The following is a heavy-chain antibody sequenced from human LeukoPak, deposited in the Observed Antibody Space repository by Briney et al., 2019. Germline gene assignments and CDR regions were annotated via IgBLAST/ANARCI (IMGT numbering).Heavy chain of an antibody. D-gene: IGHD6-13*01. Sequence: PGGSLRLSCAASGFTFSSYAMSWVRQAPGKGLEWVSAISGSGGSTYYADSVKGRFAISRDNSKNTLYLQMNSLRAEDTAVYYCAKEGSSSWYVRVWFDPWGQGTLVTVSS. CDR2: ISGSGGST. V-gene: IGHV3-23*01. CDR1: GFTFSSYA. J-gene: IGHJ5*02. CDR3: AKEGSSSWYVRVWFDP.